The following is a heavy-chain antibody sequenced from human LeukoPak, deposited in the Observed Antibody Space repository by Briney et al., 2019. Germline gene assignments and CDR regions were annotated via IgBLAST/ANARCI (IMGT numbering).Heavy chain of an antibody. CDR1: GYSFTSYW. CDR3: ATRYSTGWYDAFDI. Sequence: GESLKISCKGSGYSFTSYWIGWVRQMPGKGLEWMGIIYPGDSDTRYGPSFQGKVTISADKSITTAYLQWSSLKASDTAMYYCATRYSTGWYDAFDIWGQGTMVTVSS. D-gene: IGHD6-19*01. CDR2: IYPGDSDT. J-gene: IGHJ3*02. V-gene: IGHV5-51*01.